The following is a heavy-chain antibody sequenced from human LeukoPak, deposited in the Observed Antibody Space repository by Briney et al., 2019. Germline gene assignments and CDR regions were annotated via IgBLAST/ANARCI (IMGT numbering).Heavy chain of an antibody. CDR2: FNPNSGGT. CDR3: ARGGYSYGPVAYYFDY. V-gene: IGHV1-2*06. Sequence: ASVKVSCKASGYTFTGYYMHRVRQAPGQGLEWMGRFNPNSGGTNYAQKFQGRVTMTRDTSISTAYMELSRLRSDDTAVYYCARGGYSYGPVAYYFDYWGQGTLVTVSS. D-gene: IGHD5-18*01. J-gene: IGHJ4*02. CDR1: GYTFTGYY.